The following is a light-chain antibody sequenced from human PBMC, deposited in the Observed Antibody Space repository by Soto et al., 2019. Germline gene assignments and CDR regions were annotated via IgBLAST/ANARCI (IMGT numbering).Light chain of an antibody. CDR1: QSVLYSPNNKNY. J-gene: IGKJ2*01. CDR3: QQYYSTPYT. CDR2: WAS. Sequence: DIVMTQSPDSLAVSLGERATINCKSSQSVLYSPNNKNYLAWFQQKSGQPPRLLIYWASTRESGVPDRFSGSGSGTDFTLTISSLQAEDVAVYYCQQYYSTPYTFGRGTKLEIK. V-gene: IGKV4-1*01.